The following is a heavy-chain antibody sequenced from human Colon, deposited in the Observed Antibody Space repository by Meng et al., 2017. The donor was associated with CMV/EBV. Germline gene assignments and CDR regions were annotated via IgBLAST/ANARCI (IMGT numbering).Heavy chain of an antibody. D-gene: IGHD6-13*01. V-gene: IGHV3-21*01. J-gene: IGHJ6*02. CDR1: GFPLSSYS. CDR3: ARVPPTFSSWDGMDV. CDR2: ISSTSSYI. Sequence: GESLKISCAASGFPLSSYSMNWVRQAPGQGLEWVSSISSTSSYIYYTDSVKGRFTIPRDNAKNSLYLQMNSLRAGDAAVYYCARVPPTFSSWDGMDVWGQGTTVTVSS.